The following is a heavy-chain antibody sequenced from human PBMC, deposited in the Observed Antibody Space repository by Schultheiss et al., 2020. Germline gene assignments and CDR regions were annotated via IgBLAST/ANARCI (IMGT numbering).Heavy chain of an antibody. Sequence: SQTLSLTCTVSGGSVSSGSYYWSWIRQPPGKGLEWIGYIYYSGSTNYNPSLKSRVTISVDTSKNQFSLKLSSVTAADTAVYYCARDIGGGDFWSETGGAFDIWGQGTMVTVSS. D-gene: IGHD3-3*01. CDR3: ARDIGGGDFWSETGGAFDI. J-gene: IGHJ3*02. V-gene: IGHV4-61*01. CDR1: GGSVSSGSYY. CDR2: IYYSGST.